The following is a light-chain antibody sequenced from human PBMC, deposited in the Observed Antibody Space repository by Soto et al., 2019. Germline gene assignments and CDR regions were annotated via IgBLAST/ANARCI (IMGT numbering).Light chain of an antibody. CDR2: GAS. J-gene: IGKJ2*01. CDR3: QQYNDWPRT. CDR1: QSVSSN. V-gene: IGKV3-15*01. Sequence: EIVMTQSPATLSVSPGERATLSCRASQSVSSNLAWYQQKPGQAPRLLIYGASTRATGLPARFSGSGSGTEFTLPISSLQSEDFAVYYCQQYNDWPRTFGQGTKLEIK.